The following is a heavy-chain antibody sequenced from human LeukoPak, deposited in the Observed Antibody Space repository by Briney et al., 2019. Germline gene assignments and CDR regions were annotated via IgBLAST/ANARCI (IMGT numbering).Heavy chain of an antibody. J-gene: IGHJ5*02. CDR3: ARVFSSTPNWFDP. CDR1: GFTFSSHA. Sequence: GGSLRLSCAASGFTFSSHAMHWVRQAPGKGLEWVAVISYDGSNKYYADSVKGRFTISRDNSKNTLYLQMNSLRAEDTAVYYCARVFSSTPNWFDPWGQGTLVTVSS. V-gene: IGHV3-30-3*01. CDR2: ISYDGSNK. D-gene: IGHD2-2*01.